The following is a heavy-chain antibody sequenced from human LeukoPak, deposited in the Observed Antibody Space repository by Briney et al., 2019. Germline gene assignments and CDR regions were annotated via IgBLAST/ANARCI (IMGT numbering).Heavy chain of an antibody. CDR1: GGSISSGSYY. J-gene: IGHJ3*02. V-gene: IGHV4-61*02. D-gene: IGHD6-19*01. CDR3: ARDSSGWNKKDDAFDI. Sequence: PSETLSLTCTVSGGSISSGSYYWSWIRQPAGKGLEWIGRIYTSGSTNYNPSLKSRVTISVDTSKNQFSLKLSSVTAADTAVYYCARDSSGWNKKDDAFDIWGQGTMVTVSS. CDR2: IYTSGST.